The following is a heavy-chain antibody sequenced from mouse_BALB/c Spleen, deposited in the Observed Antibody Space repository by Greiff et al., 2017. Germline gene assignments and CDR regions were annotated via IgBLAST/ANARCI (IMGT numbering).Heavy chain of an antibody. CDR2: ISYSGST. D-gene: IGHD1-2*01. V-gene: IGHV3-8*02. CDR1: GDSITSGY. Sequence: VQLKESGPSLVKPSQTLSLTCSVTGDSITSGYWNWIRKFPGNKLEYMGYISYSGSTYYNPSLKSRISITRDTSKNQYYLQLNSVTTEDTATYYCARYITTATWYFDYWGQGTTLTVSS. CDR3: ARYITTATWYFDY. J-gene: IGHJ2*01.